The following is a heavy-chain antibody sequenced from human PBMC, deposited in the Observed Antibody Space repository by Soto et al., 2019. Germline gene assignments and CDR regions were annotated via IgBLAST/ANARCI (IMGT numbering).Heavy chain of an antibody. CDR1: GFTVSSNY. CDR2: IYSGGST. V-gene: IGHV3-66*01. Sequence: EVQLVESGGGLVQPGGSLSLSCAASGFTVSSNYMSWVRQAPGKGLEWVSVIYSGGSTYYADSVKGRFTISRDNSKNTLYLQMNSLRAEDTAVYYCASVYNWNYVDYWGQGTLVTVSS. CDR3: ASVYNWNYVDY. D-gene: IGHD1-20*01. J-gene: IGHJ4*02.